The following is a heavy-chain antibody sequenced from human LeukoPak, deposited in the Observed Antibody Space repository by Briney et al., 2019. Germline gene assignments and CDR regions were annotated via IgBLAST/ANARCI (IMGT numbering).Heavy chain of an antibody. Sequence: GGSLRFSCAASGFTFSSYAMSWVRQAPGNGLEWVSAISGSGGSTYYADSVKGRFTISRDNSKNTLYLQMNSLRAEDTAVYYCAKRIIQLWFIGFDYWGQGTLVTVSS. CDR1: GFTFSSYA. V-gene: IGHV3-23*01. CDR2: ISGSGGST. CDR3: AKRIIQLWFIGFDY. D-gene: IGHD5-18*01. J-gene: IGHJ4*02.